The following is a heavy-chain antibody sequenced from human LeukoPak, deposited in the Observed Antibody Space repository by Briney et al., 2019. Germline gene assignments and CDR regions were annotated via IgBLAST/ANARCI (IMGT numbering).Heavy chain of an antibody. J-gene: IGHJ4*02. D-gene: IGHD3-22*01. CDR2: ISGTGGST. Sequence: GGSLRLSCAASGFTFSTYAMSWVRQAPGKGLEWVSGISGTGGSTYYADSVRGRFTISRDNSKNTLYLQMNSLRAEDTAVYYCAREPHNYFDSSGYYNYFDYWGQGTLVTVSS. V-gene: IGHV3-23*01. CDR1: GFTFSTYA. CDR3: AREPHNYFDSSGYYNYFDY.